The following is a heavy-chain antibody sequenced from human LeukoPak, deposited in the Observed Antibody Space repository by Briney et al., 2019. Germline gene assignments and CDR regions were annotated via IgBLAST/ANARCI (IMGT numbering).Heavy chain of an antibody. D-gene: IGHD2-2*01. Sequence: SVKVSCKASGGTFSSYAISWVRQAPGQGLEWMGGIIPIFGTANYAQKFQGRVTITADESTSTAYMELSSLRSEDTAVYYCARDVGYCSSTSCYFDYWGQGTPVTVSS. J-gene: IGHJ4*02. CDR1: GGTFSSYA. V-gene: IGHV1-69*01. CDR2: IIPIFGTA. CDR3: ARDVGYCSSTSCYFDY.